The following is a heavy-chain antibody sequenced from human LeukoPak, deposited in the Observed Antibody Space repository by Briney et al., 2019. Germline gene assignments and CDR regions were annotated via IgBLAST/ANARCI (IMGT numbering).Heavy chain of an antibody. Sequence: SETLSLTCTVSGGSISSSSYYWGWIRQPPGKGLEWIGSIYYSGSTYYNPSLKSRVTISVDTSKNQFSLKLSSVTAADTAVYYCARDAGLHYYDSSGFYKGFDPWGQGTLVTVSS. CDR1: GGSISSSSYY. CDR3: ARDAGLHYYDSSGFYKGFDP. D-gene: IGHD3-22*01. J-gene: IGHJ5*02. CDR2: IYYSGST. V-gene: IGHV4-39*07.